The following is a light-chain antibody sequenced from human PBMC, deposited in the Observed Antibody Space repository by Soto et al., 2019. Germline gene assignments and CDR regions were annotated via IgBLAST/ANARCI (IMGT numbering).Light chain of an antibody. J-gene: IGLJ1*01. CDR3: CSYAGSSTYV. Sequence: QSVLTQPASVSGSPGQSITISCTGTSSDVGSYNLVSWYQQHPGKAPKLMIYEVSKRPSGVSNRFSGSKSGNTASLTISGLQAEDEAEYYCCSYAGSSTYVLGTGTKVTVL. CDR2: EVS. CDR1: SSDVGSYNL. V-gene: IGLV2-23*02.